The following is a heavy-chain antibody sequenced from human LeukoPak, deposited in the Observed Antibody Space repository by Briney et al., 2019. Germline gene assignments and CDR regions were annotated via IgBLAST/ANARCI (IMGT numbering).Heavy chain of an antibody. D-gene: IGHD6-6*01. CDR2: ISSSSSTI. CDR1: GFTFSSYS. V-gene: IGHV3-48*01. CDR3: ARGYAIAARSGGFDP. Sequence: GGSLRLSCAASGFTFSSYSMNWVRQAPGKGLEWVSYISSSSSTIYYADSVKGRFTISRDNAKNSLYLQMNSLRAEDTAVYYCARGYAIAARSGGFDPWGQGTLVTVSS. J-gene: IGHJ5*02.